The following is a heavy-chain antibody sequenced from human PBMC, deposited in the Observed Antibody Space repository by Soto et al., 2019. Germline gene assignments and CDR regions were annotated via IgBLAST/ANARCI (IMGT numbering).Heavy chain of an antibody. CDR1: DGNFVNLY. V-gene: IGHV4-59*11. J-gene: IGHJ4*02. CDR3: ARGVDYYATSGYFSFDS. D-gene: IGHD3-16*01. Sequence: TYSVADGNFVNLYWLWIRQKPGKGLEWVGHVHCSGSTNYGASLNSRATISLDTSKSQLSLKLRSVTAADTAMYFCARGVDYYATSGYFSFDSWGQGIPVTVSS. CDR2: VHCSGST.